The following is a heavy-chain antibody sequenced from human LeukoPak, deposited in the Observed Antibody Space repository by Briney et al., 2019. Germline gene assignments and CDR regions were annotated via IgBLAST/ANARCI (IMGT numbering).Heavy chain of an antibody. D-gene: IGHD4-17*01. Sequence: GASVKVSCKASGYTFTSYAMNWVRQAPGRGLEWMGWINTNTGNPTYAQGFTGRFVFSLDTSVSTAYLQISSLKAEDTAVYYCARLTRHTTVENPDYWGQGTLVTVSS. V-gene: IGHV7-4-1*02. CDR1: GYTFTSYA. CDR2: INTNTGNP. CDR3: ARLTRHTTVENPDY. J-gene: IGHJ4*02.